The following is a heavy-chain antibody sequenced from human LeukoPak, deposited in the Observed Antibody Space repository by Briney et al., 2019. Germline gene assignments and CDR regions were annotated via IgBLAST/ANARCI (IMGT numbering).Heavy chain of an antibody. CDR1: GYTFTSYD. D-gene: IGHD3-22*01. CDR2: MNPNRGNT. J-gene: IGHJ6*03. V-gene: IGHV1-8*03. Sequence: ASVKVSCKASGYTFTSYDINWVRQATGQGLEWMGWMNPNRGNTGYAQKFQGRVTITRNTSISTAYMELSSLRSEDTAVYYYARANYYYDSSGYYYYYYYMDVWGKGTTVTVSS. CDR3: ARANYYYDSSGYYYYYYYMDV.